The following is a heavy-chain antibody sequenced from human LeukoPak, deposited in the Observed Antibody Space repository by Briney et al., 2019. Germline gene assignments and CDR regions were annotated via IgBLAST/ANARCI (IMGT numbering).Heavy chain of an antibody. Sequence: SETLSLTCTVSGGSISSYYWSWIRQPPGKGLEWIGYIYYSGSTNYNPSLKSRVTISVDTSKNQFSLKLSSVTAADTAVYYCAXRHLVRGFYGMDVWGQGTTVTVSS. CDR3: AXRHLVRGFYGMDV. V-gene: IGHV4-59*08. J-gene: IGHJ6*02. D-gene: IGHD3-10*01. CDR2: IYYSGST. CDR1: GGSISSYY.